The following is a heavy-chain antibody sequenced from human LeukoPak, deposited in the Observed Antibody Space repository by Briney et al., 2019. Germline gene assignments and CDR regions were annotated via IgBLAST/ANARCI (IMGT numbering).Heavy chain of an antibody. D-gene: IGHD3-9*01. V-gene: IGHV4-59*08. CDR1: GGSISSYY. CDR3: ARGDDILTGYRSVTFDY. J-gene: IGHJ4*02. Sequence: SETLSLTCTVSGGSISSYYWSWIRQPPGKGLEWIGYIYYSGSTNYNPSLKSRVTISVDTSKSQFSLKLSSVTAADTAVYYCARGDDILTGYRSVTFDYWGQGTLVTVSS. CDR2: IYYSGST.